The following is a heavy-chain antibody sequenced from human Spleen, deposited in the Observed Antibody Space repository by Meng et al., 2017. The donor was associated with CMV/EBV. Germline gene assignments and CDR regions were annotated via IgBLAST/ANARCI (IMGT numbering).Heavy chain of an antibody. Sequence: SVKVSCKASGDTFTGYYMHWVRQAPGQGLEWMGGLIPILDIPNYAQKFQGRVSITADKSTSTAYMELSSLVSEDTAVYYCARDAARVNRWYYIDSWGQGTLVTVSS. J-gene: IGHJ4*02. V-gene: IGHV1-69*10. CDR2: LIPILDIP. CDR3: ARDAARVNRWYYIDS. D-gene: IGHD3-10*01. CDR1: GDTFTGYY.